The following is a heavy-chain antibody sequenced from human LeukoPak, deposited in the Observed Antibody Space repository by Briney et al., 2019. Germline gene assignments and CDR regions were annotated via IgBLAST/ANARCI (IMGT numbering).Heavy chain of an antibody. CDR3: ARDPTEGGTFAYYFDY. CDR2: IWYDGSHK. CDR1: GFTFSSYG. J-gene: IGHJ4*02. V-gene: IGHV3-33*08. Sequence: GRSLRLSCAASGFTFSSYGMHWVRQAPGKGLEWVAVIWYDGSHKSYADSVKGRFTISRDNSKNTLYLQMSSLRAEDTAVYYCARDPTEGGTFAYYFDYWGQGTLVTVSS. D-gene: IGHD1-26*01.